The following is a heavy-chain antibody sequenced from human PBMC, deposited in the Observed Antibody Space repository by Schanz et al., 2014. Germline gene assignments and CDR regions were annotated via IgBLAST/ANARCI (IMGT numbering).Heavy chain of an antibody. D-gene: IGHD6-13*01. J-gene: IGHJ4*02. CDR3: ARDGVDAAAGGNY. V-gene: IGHV1-46*03. CDR2: INPSGGGT. Sequence: QVHLVQSGAEVKKPGSSMKVSCKASGGTFSTYPINWLRQAPGQGLEWMGIINPSGGGTSYALRFQDRVTVTRDTSRSTVYMELSSLRSEDTAVYYCARDGVDAAAGGNYWGQGTLVTVSS. CDR1: GGTFSTYP.